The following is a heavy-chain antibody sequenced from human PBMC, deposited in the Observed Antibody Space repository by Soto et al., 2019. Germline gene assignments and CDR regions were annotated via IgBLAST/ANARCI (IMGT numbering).Heavy chain of an antibody. V-gene: IGHV1-3*01. D-gene: IGHD3-16*01. CDR3: ARGYGGPIGWFDP. Sequence: QVQLVQSGAEVKKPGASVKVSCKASGYTFTSYAMHWVRQAPGQRLEWMGWINAGNGNTKYSQKFQGRVTITRDTSASTAYMALSSLRSEDTAVYYCARGYGGPIGWFDPWGQGTRVTVSS. CDR2: INAGNGNT. J-gene: IGHJ5*02. CDR1: GYTFTSYA.